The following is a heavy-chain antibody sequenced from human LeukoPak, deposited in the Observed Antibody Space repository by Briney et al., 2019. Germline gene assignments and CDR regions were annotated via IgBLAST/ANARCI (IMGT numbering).Heavy chain of an antibody. Sequence: ASVKVSCTVSGDTLSELSMHWVRQAPGKGLEWMGGFDPEGGEAIYAQKFQGRLTMTKDTSTDTAYMDLRGLRSDDTSVYYCTAGGVYSLLDHWGQGTQVTVSS. CDR3: TAGGVYSLLDH. V-gene: IGHV1-24*01. D-gene: IGHD5/OR15-5a*01. CDR1: GDTLSELS. J-gene: IGHJ4*02. CDR2: FDPEGGEA.